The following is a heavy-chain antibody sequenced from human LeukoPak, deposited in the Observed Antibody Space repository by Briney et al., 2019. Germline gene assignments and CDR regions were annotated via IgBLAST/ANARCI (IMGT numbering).Heavy chain of an antibody. V-gene: IGHV1-46*01. CDR3: ARGLYYYDSSVGAFDI. Sequence: ASVNVSCKASGYTFTRYYMLLVRQAPGQGLEWMGIINPSGGSTSYAQKFQGRVTMTSDTSTSTVYMELSSLRSEDTAVYYCARGLYYYDSSVGAFDIWGQGTMVTVSS. D-gene: IGHD3-22*01. J-gene: IGHJ3*02. CDR2: INPSGGST. CDR1: GYTFTRYY.